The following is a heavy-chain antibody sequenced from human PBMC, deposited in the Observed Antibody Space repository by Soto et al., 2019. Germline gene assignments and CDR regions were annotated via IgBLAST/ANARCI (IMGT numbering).Heavy chain of an antibody. J-gene: IGHJ4*02. CDR2: INPNSGGT. CDR3: ARVPAGYSSSWYDY. D-gene: IGHD6-13*01. CDR1: GYTFPGYY. V-gene: IGHV1-2*04. Sequence: GASVKVSCKASGYTFPGYYMHWLRQAPGQGLEWMGWINPNSGGTNYAQKFQGWVTMTRDTSISTAYMELSRLRSDDTAVYYCARVPAGYSSSWYDYWGQGTLDTVSS.